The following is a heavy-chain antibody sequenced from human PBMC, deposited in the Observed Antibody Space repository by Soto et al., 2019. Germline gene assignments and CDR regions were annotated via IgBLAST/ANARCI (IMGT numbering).Heavy chain of an antibody. Sequence: EVQLVESGGGLIQPGGSLRLSCAVSGFTVSNNYMSWVRQAPGKGLEGVSVIYSGGYTAYGDSVKGRFTISRDNSKNTLFLQMNRRGPADPAVFSWATHPGGGGYWGQGTLVTVSS. J-gene: IGHJ4*02. V-gene: IGHV3-53*01. CDR1: GFTVSNNY. CDR3: ATHPGGGGY. D-gene: IGHD3-10*01. CDR2: IYSGGYT.